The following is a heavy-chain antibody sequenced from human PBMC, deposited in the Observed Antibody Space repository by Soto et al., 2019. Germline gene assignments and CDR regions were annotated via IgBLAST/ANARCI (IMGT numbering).Heavy chain of an antibody. V-gene: IGHV3-20*04. CDR1: GFGFDEYG. CDR2: INRHGDST. CDR3: ARDHRWGYQYGDYGDS. D-gene: IGHD4-17*01. Sequence: EVYLVEAGGGVVRPGGSLRLSCAASGFGFDEYGMSWVRQGPGKGLEWVSTINRHGDSTAYADSVKGRFTISRDNAKNSLYLQMNGLRAEDTDFYYCARDHRWGYQYGDYGDSWGQGTLVTVSS. J-gene: IGHJ4*02.